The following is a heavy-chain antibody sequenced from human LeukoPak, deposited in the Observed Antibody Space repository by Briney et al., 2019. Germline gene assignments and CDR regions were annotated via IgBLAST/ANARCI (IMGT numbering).Heavy chain of an antibody. V-gene: IGHV1-2*02. D-gene: IGHD3-16*01. J-gene: IGHJ3*02. Sequence: GASVKVSCRASGYTFTGYYIHWVRQAPGQGLEWMGWINPNGGGTNYAQKFQGRVTMTRDTSIGTAYMELSRLRYDDTAVYYCARDNYDYVRGSYPLGNAFDIWGQGTMVTVSS. CDR2: INPNGGGT. CDR3: ARDNYDYVRGSYPLGNAFDI. CDR1: GYTFTGYY.